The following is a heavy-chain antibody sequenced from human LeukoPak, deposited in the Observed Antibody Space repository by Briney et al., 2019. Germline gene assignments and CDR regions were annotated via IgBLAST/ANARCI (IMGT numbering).Heavy chain of an antibody. CDR3: ARVLAVAGTGGFDY. Sequence: GGSLRLSCAASRFTFSSYAMHWVRQAPGKGLEWVAVISYDGSNKYYADSVKGRFTISRDNSKSTLYLQMNSLRAEDTAVYYCARVLAVAGTGGFDYWGQGTLVTVSS. CDR2: ISYDGSNK. J-gene: IGHJ4*02. CDR1: RFTFSSYA. D-gene: IGHD6-19*01. V-gene: IGHV3-30-3*01.